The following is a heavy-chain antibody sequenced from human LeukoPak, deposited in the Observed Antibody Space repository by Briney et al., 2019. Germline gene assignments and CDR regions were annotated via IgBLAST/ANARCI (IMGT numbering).Heavy chain of an antibody. CDR2: ISGSGGST. Sequence: GSLRLSCAASGFTFSSYAMSWVRQAPGKGLEWVSAISGSGGSTYYPDSVKGRFTISRDNSKNTLYLQMNSLRAEDMAVYYCAKDYGGKSLLWDYWGQGTLVTVSS. CDR3: AKDYGGKSLLWDY. V-gene: IGHV3-23*01. CDR1: GFTFSSYA. J-gene: IGHJ4*02. D-gene: IGHD4-23*01.